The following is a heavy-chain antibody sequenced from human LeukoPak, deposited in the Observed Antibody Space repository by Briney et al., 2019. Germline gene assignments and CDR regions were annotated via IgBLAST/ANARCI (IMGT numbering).Heavy chain of an antibody. D-gene: IGHD3-22*01. CDR1: GFTFSSYS. CDR2: INSRSSSI. V-gene: IGHV3-21*01. J-gene: IGHJ6*04. Sequence: PGGTLRLSCAASGFTFSSYSMNWVRQAPGKGLEWVSSINSRSSSIYYADSVKGRLTISRDNAKDSLYLQMNSLRAEDTAVYYCARGPTMRMDVWGKGTTVTVSS. CDR3: ARGPTMRMDV.